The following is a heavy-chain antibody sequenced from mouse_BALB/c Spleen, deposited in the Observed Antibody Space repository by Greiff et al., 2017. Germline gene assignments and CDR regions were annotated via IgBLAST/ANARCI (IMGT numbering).Heavy chain of an antibody. CDR1: GFNIKDYF. J-gene: IGHJ4*01. V-gene: IGHV14-1*02. CDR3: ARCPIPGTAGIDY. CDR2: IDPVNGNT. Sequence: VHVKQSGAELVRPGALVKLSCKASGFNIKDYFMHWVKKRPEQGLEWIGWIDPVNGNTIYDPKFQGKATLTADTSSNTAYLQHSSLTSEDTAVYYCARCPIPGTAGIDYWGQGTSVTVSS. D-gene: IGHD4-1*01.